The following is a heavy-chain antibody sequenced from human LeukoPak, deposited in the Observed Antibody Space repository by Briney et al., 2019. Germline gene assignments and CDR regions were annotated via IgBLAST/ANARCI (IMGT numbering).Heavy chain of an antibody. V-gene: IGHV1-69*01. CDR1: GGTFSSYA. Sequence: SVKVSCKASGGTFSSYAISWGRQAPGQGLEWMGGIIPIFGTANYAQKFQGRVTITADESTSTAYMELSSLRSEDTAVYYCARGRGDNWHQFDYWGQGTLVTVSS. D-gene: IGHD1-1*01. J-gene: IGHJ4*02. CDR3: ARGRGDNWHQFDY. CDR2: IIPIFGTA.